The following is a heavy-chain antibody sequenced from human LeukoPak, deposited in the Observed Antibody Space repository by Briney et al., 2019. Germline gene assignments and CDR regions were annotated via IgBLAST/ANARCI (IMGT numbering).Heavy chain of an antibody. D-gene: IGHD1-26*01. CDR1: GGSISGSNW. CDR2: IYHSGST. J-gene: IGHJ6*02. V-gene: IGHV4-4*02. Sequence: ASGTLSLTCAVSGGSISGSNWWSWVRQSPGKGLEWIGEIYHSGSTNYNPSLKSRVTMSVDRSKNQFSLKLSSVTAADTAVYYCARQKWEQQGRDYYFYGLDVWGPGTTVTVSS. CDR3: ARQKWEQQGRDYYFYGLDV.